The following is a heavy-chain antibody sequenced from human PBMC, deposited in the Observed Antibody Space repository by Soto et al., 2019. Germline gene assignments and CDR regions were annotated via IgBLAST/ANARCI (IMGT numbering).Heavy chain of an antibody. CDR1: GGTFSSYA. J-gene: IGHJ6*02. CDR3: ARDSGPSSSSKLRYFDWFDYYYGMDV. D-gene: IGHD3-9*01. CDR2: IIPIFGTA. Sequence: GASVKVSCKASGGTFSSYAISWVRQAPGQGLEWMGGIIPIFGTANYAQKFQGRVTITADESTSTAYMELSSPRSEDTAVYYCARDSGPSSSSKLRYFDWFDYYYGMDVWGQGTTVTVSS. V-gene: IGHV1-69*13.